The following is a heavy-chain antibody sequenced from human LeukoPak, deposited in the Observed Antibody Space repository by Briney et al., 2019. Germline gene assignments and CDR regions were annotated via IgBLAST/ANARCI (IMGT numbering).Heavy chain of an antibody. V-gene: IGHV3-11*01. Sequence: GGSLRLSCAASGFTFSDYYMSWIRQAPGKGLEWVSYISSSGSTIYYADSVKGRFTISRDNSKNTLYLQMNSLRAEDTAVYYCAKSFRSTSLDYWAREPWSPSPQ. D-gene: IGHD2-2*01. CDR2: ISSSGSTI. J-gene: IGHJ4*02. CDR1: GFTFSDYY. CDR3: AKSFRSTSLDY.